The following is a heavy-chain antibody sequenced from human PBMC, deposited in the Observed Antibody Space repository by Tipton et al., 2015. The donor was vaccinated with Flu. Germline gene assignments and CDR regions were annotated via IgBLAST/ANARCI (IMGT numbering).Heavy chain of an antibody. J-gene: IGHJ4*02. D-gene: IGHD3-22*01. Sequence: TLSLTCAVSGGSISTSNWWTWVRQSPGQGLEWIGKIYRSGSTNYNPSLKNRLTISIDRSKDQFSLDLTSVIAADTAVYYCARKNYYDNKSFDYWGQGTLVTVSS. CDR1: GGSISTSNW. CDR3: ARKNYYDNKSFDY. CDR2: IYRSGST. V-gene: IGHV4-4*02.